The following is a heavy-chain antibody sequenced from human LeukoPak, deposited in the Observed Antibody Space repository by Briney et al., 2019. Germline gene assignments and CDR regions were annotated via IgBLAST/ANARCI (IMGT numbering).Heavy chain of an antibody. CDR3: TRHVHDYGDYVQFDY. D-gene: IGHD4-17*01. Sequence: PGGSLRLSCAASGFTSSGSAMHWVRQASGKGLEWVGRIRSKANSYATAYAASVKGRFTISRDDSKNTAYLQMNSLKTEDTAVYYCTRHVHDYGDYVQFDYWGQGTLVTVSS. V-gene: IGHV3-73*01. J-gene: IGHJ4*02. CDR2: IRSKANSYAT. CDR1: GFTSSGSA.